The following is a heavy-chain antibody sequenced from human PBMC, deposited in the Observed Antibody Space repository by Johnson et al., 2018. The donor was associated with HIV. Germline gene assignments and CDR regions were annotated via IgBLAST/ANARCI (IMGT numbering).Heavy chain of an antibody. CDR2: IRYDGSNK. Sequence: QVQLVESGGGVVQPGGSLRLSCAASGFTFSSYGMHWVRQAPGKGLEWVAFIRYDGSNKYYADSVKGRVTISRDNSKNTLYLQMNSLRAEDTAVYYCAKTIVVVTADAFDIWGQGTMVTVSS. CDR3: AKTIVVVTADAFDI. J-gene: IGHJ3*02. V-gene: IGHV3-30*02. D-gene: IGHD2-21*02. CDR1: GFTFSSYG.